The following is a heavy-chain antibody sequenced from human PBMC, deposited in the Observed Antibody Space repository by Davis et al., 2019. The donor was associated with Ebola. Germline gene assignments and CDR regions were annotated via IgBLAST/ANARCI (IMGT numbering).Heavy chain of an antibody. V-gene: IGHV4-59*06. Sequence: SETLSLTCTVSGGSISSYYWSWIRQHPGKGLEWIGYIYYSGSTYYNPSLKSRVTISVDTSKNQFSLKLSSVTAADTAVYYCARASRPTITMVRGVAPKFDYWGQGTLVTVSS. CDR3: ARASRPTITMVRGVAPKFDY. J-gene: IGHJ4*02. D-gene: IGHD3-10*01. CDR2: IYYSGST. CDR1: GGSISSYY.